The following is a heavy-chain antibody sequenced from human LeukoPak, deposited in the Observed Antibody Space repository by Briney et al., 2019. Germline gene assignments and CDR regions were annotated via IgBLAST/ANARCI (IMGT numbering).Heavy chain of an antibody. V-gene: IGHV3-74*01. D-gene: IGHD6-19*01. Sequence: GGSLRLSCAASGFTFSSYWMHWVHQAPGKGLVWVSRINTDGSSTSYADSVKGRFTISRDNAKNTLYLQMNSLRAEDTAVYYCARVGAVAGTGWFDPWGQGTLVTVSS. CDR1: GFTFSSYW. CDR2: INTDGSST. CDR3: ARVGAVAGTGWFDP. J-gene: IGHJ5*02.